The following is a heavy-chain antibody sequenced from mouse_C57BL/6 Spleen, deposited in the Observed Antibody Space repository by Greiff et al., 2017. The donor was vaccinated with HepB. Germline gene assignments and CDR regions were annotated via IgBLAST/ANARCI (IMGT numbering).Heavy chain of an antibody. D-gene: IGHD3-3*01. CDR2: IDPETGGT. CDR1: GYTFTDYE. CDR3: TREGATEGFAY. V-gene: IGHV1-15*01. J-gene: IGHJ3*01. Sequence: VKLVESGAELVRPGASVTLSCKASGYTFTDYEMHWVKQTPVHGLEWIGAIDPETGGTAYNQKFKGKAILTADKSSSTAYMELRSLTSEDSAVYYCTREGATEGFAYWGQGTLVTVSA.